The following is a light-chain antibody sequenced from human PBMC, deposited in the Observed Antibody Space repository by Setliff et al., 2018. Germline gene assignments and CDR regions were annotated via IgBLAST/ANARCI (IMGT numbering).Light chain of an antibody. CDR3: LSYTSDTTHAV. V-gene: IGLV2-14*01. CDR1: SRDVGGYNF. J-gene: IGLJ2*01. Sequence: VLPQPAAVSGSPGQSIAISCTGTSRDVGGYNFVSWYQQHPDKAPKLLIYDVTVRPSGVSDRFSGSKSGNTASLTISGLQAEDEADYYCLSYTSDTTHAVFGGGTKVTVL. CDR2: DVT.